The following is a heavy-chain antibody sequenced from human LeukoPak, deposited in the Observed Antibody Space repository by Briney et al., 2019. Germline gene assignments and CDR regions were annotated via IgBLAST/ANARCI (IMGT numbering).Heavy chain of an antibody. CDR2: ITGSGATS. CDR1: GFTFSSCA. J-gene: IGHJ4*02. V-gene: IGHV3-23*01. CDR3: AKASWVSSADAVL. D-gene: IGHD3-16*01. Sequence: GGSLRLSCSASGFTFSSCAMSWVRQAPGKGLQWVSSITGSGATSYYADSVRGRFTLSRDHSRNTVYLHLNNLRVEDTAVYYCAKASWVSSADAVLWGQGTVVTVS.